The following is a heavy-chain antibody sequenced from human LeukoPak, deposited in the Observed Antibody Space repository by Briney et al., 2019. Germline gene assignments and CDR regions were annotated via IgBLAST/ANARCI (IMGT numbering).Heavy chain of an antibody. Sequence: GGSLRLSCVASGFTFRSCAMSWVRQAPGKGLEWVSAVTRNGDTTYYADSVKGRFTISRDNSKNTLYLHMKSLRAEDAAVYYCAKGSGWLLPQYFDFWGQGTLVTVSS. V-gene: IGHV3-23*01. D-gene: IGHD2-21*01. J-gene: IGHJ4*02. CDR1: GFTFRSCA. CDR3: AKGSGWLLPQYFDF. CDR2: VTRNGDTT.